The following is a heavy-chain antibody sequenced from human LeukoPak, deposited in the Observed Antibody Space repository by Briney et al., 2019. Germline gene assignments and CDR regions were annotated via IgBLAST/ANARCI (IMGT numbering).Heavy chain of an antibody. CDR1: GFTFSSHS. V-gene: IGHV3-48*01. Sequence: GGSLRLSCAASGFTFSSHSMNWVRQAPGKGLEWVSYISSSSSTIYYADSVKGRFTISRDNAKNSLYLQMNSLRAEDAAVYYCARGAYYYEDWGRGTLVTVSS. J-gene: IGHJ4*02. CDR3: ARGAYYYED. CDR2: ISSSSSTI. D-gene: IGHD3-22*01.